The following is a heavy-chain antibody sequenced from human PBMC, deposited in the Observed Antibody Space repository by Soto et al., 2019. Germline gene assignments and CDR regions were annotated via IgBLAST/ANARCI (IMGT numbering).Heavy chain of an antibody. CDR2: IIPILGIA. CDR3: ARGGRYYDILTGYYNEKNWFDP. V-gene: IGHV1-69*02. Sequence: SVKVSCKASGGTFSSYTISWVRQAPGQGLEWMGRIIPILGIANYAQKFQGRVTITADKSTSTAYMELSSLRSEDTAVYYCARGGRYYDILTGYYNEKNWFDPWGQGTLVTVS. CDR1: GGTFSSYT. D-gene: IGHD3-9*01. J-gene: IGHJ5*02.